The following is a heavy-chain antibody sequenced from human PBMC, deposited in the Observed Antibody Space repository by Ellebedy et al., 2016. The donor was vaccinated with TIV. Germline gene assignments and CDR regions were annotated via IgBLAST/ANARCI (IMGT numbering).Heavy chain of an antibody. J-gene: IGHJ5*02. D-gene: IGHD6-19*01. Sequence: GSLRLXXAVYGGSFSGYYWSWIRQPPGKGLEWIGSIYYSGSTYYNPSLKSRVTISVDTSKNQFSLKLSSVTAADTAVYYCARQGKQWLFKFPGRWFDPWGQGTLVTVSS. CDR3: ARQGKQWLFKFPGRWFDP. V-gene: IGHV4-39*01. CDR1: GGSFSGYY. CDR2: IYYSGST.